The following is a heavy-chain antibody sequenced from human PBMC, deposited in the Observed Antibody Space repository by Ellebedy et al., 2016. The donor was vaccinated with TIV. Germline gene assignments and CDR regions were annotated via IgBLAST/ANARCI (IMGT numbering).Heavy chain of an antibody. V-gene: IGHV4-59*01. Sequence: MPSETLSLTCSVSGGSISSYYWSWIRQPPGKGLEWIGYIYDSGSTKYNPSLKSRVTISVDTSKNQFSLKLSSVTAADTAVYYCARAGSGSYPYYFDYWGQGTLVTVSS. CDR1: GGSISSYY. J-gene: IGHJ4*02. D-gene: IGHD3-10*01. CDR3: ARAGSGSYPYYFDY. CDR2: IYDSGST.